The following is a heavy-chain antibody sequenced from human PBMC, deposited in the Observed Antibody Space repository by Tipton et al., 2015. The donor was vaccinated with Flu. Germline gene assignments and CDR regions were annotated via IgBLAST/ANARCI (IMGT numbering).Heavy chain of an antibody. CDR2: IYNSGTT. CDR3: ARAGLRFFPFDY. Sequence: GLVKPSGTLSLTCTVSGGSISSGGYYWSWIRQHPGKGLEWIGNIYNSGTTYYNPSLKSRVTMSVDTSKNQFSLKLTSVTAADTAVYFCARAGLRFFPFDYWGQGTLVTVSS. D-gene: IGHD3-3*01. V-gene: IGHV4-31*03. J-gene: IGHJ4*02. CDR1: GGSISSGGYY.